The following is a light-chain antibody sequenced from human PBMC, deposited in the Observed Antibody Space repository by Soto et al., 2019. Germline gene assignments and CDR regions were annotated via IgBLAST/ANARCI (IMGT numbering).Light chain of an antibody. V-gene: IGKV3-11*01. Sequence: EIVLTQSPGTLSLSPGERATLSCRASQSVSSYLAWYQQKPGQAPRLLIYDASNRATGIPARFSGSESGTDFTLTISSLEPEDFAVYYCQQRSNWPITFGQGTRLEIK. J-gene: IGKJ5*01. CDR3: QQRSNWPIT. CDR2: DAS. CDR1: QSVSSY.